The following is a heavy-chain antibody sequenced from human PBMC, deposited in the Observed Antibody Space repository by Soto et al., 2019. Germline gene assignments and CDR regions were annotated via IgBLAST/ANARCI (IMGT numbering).Heavy chain of an antibody. Sequence: EVQLVESGGGLVKTGGSLRLSCAASGFTFSNAWMTWVRQAPGKGLEWVGRIKCKSDGETTDYAATVKGRFTISREDSRNTLYLQTNRLKNEHTAVHYCTTDRPSRRSSLWFDPWGQGTLVTVSS. CDR2: IKCKSDGETT. CDR3: TTDRPSRRSSLWFDP. D-gene: IGHD6-6*01. J-gene: IGHJ5*02. V-gene: IGHV3-15*01. CDR1: GFTFSNAW.